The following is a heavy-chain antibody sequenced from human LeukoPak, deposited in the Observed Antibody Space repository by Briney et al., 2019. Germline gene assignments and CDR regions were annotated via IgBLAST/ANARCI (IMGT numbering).Heavy chain of an antibody. D-gene: IGHD3-10*01. CDR2: IYHSGST. J-gene: IGHJ6*04. CDR1: GGSISSTNW. Sequence: SGTLSLTCAVSGGSISSTNWWSWVRQPPGKGLEWIGVIYHSGSTNYNPSLKSRVTISVDKSKNQFSLKLSSVTAADTAIYYCARGKGSGSYTGYHYYGMDVWGKGTTVTVSS. CDR3: ARGKGSGSYTGYHYYGMDV. V-gene: IGHV4-4*02.